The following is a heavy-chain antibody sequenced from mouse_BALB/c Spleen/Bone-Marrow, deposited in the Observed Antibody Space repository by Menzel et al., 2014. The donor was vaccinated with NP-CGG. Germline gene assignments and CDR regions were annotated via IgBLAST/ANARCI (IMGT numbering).Heavy chain of an antibody. Sequence: VQLQQSGAELATPGASVKMSCKASGYTFTSYWMHWVKQRPGQGLEWIGYINPSTGYTEYNQKFKDKATLTADKSSSTAYMQLSSLTSEDSAVYYCARDWYFDVWGAGTTVTVSS. CDR1: GYTFTSYW. CDR3: ARDWYFDV. CDR2: INPSTGYT. J-gene: IGHJ1*01. V-gene: IGHV1-4*01.